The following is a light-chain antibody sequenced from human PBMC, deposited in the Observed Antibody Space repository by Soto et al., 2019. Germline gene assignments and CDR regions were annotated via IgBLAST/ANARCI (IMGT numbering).Light chain of an antibody. CDR3: SSYGGSNNWKI. V-gene: IGLV2-8*01. Sequence: QSALTQPPSASGSPGQSVTISCTGTSSDVGGYKYVSWYQQHPGKAPKLMIYEVNKRPSGVPDRFSGSKSGNTASLTVSGLQAEDEADYYCSSYGGSNNWKIFGEGTKLTVL. CDR2: EVN. CDR1: SSDVGGYKY. J-gene: IGLJ2*01.